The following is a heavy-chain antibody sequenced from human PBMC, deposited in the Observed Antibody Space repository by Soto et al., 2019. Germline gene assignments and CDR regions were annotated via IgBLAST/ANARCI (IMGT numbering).Heavy chain of an antibody. Sequence: GGSPRLSCAASGFTFSSYGMHWVRQAPGKGLEWVAVISYDGSNKYYADSVKGRFTISRDNSKNTLYLQMNSLRAEDTAVYYCAKALVGATGYWGQGTLVTVPS. J-gene: IGHJ4*02. CDR1: GFTFSSYG. CDR3: AKALVGATGY. V-gene: IGHV3-30*18. D-gene: IGHD1-26*01. CDR2: ISYDGSNK.